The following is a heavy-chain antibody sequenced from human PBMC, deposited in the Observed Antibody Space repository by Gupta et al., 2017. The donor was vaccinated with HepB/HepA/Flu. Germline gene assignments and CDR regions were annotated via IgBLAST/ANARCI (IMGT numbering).Heavy chain of an antibody. CDR1: GFTFSSYS. D-gene: IGHD3-3*01. CDR3: ARGSTAAPIFGVVITLSYYYYMDV. CDR2: ISSSSSYI. V-gene: IGHV3-21*01. Sequence: EVQLVESGGGLVKPGGSLRLSCAASGFTFSSYSMNWVRQAPGKGLEWVSSISSSSSYIYYADSVKGRFTISRDNAKNSLYLQMNSRRAEDTAVYYCARGSTAAPIFGVVITLSYYYYMDVWGKGTTVTVSS. J-gene: IGHJ6*03.